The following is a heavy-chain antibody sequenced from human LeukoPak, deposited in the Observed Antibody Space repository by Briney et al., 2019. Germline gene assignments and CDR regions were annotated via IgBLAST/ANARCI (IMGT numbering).Heavy chain of an antibody. V-gene: IGHV3-9*01. CDR2: ISWNSGSI. CDR1: GFTFDDYA. D-gene: IGHD1-26*01. Sequence: PGVSLRLSYAASGFTFDDYAMHWVRQAPAKGLEWVSGISWNSGSIGYADSVKGRFTISRDNAKNSLYLQMNSLRAEDTALYYCAKGATFFDYWGQGTLVTVSS. CDR3: AKGATFFDY. J-gene: IGHJ4*02.